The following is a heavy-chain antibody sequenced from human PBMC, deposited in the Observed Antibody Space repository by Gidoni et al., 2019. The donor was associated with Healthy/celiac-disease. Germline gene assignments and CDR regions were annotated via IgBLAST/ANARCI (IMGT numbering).Heavy chain of an antibody. CDR2: ISWNIGSI. CDR1: GFTFDDYA. Sequence: EVQLVESGGGLVQPGRSLRLSGSASGFTFDDYAMHWVRQAPGKGLEWVSGISWNIGSIGYADSVKGRFTISRDNAKNSLYLQMNSLRAEDTALYYCAKDCRSYYDFWSGDYWGQGTLVTVSS. CDR3: AKDCRSYYDFWSGDY. J-gene: IGHJ4*02. V-gene: IGHV3-9*01. D-gene: IGHD3-3*01.